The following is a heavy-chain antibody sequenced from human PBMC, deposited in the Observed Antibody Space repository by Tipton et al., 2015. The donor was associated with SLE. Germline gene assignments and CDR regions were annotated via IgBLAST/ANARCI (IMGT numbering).Heavy chain of an antibody. CDR1: GGYFSDYY. V-gene: IGHV4-34*01. CDR3: ARGCSSTTCEPFDYFGLDV. Sequence: TLSLTCAIYGGYFSDYYWTWIRQPPGKGLEWIGEITDSGSTNYNPSLKSRVTISQDTSKNQFSLKLQSVTAADTAVYFCARGCSSTTCEPFDYFGLDVWGQGTTVTVSS. D-gene: IGHD2-2*01. CDR2: ITDSGST. J-gene: IGHJ6*02.